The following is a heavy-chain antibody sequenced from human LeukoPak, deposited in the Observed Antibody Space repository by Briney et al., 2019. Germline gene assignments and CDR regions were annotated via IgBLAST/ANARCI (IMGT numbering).Heavy chain of an antibody. Sequence: SETLSLTCAVYGGSFSGYYWSWIRQPPGKGLEWIGSIYYSGSTYYNPSLKSRVTISVDTSKNQFSLKLSSVTAADTAVYYCASELSLYYYDSSGSLDYWGQGTLVTVSS. CDR3: ASELSLYYYDSSGSLDY. CDR2: IYYSGST. CDR1: GGSFSGYY. V-gene: IGHV4-34*01. J-gene: IGHJ4*02. D-gene: IGHD3-22*01.